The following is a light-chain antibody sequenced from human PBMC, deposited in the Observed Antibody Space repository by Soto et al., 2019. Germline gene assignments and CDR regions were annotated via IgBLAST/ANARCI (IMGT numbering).Light chain of an antibody. CDR1: QGINRY. J-gene: IGKJ3*01. CDR2: VAS. CDR3: QQLNTFPPFT. Sequence: DIQLTQSPSFLSASVGDRVTITCRASQGINRYLAWYQQKPGKDPKLLIYVASTLQSGVPSRFSGSGSGTELTLTISSLQPEDFATYYCQQLNTFPPFTFGPGTKVDIK. V-gene: IGKV1-9*01.